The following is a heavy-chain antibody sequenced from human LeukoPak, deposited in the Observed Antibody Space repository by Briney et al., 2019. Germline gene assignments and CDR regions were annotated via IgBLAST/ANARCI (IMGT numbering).Heavy chain of an antibody. CDR3: AKQGALRQDYYMDV. CDR2: IIPIFGTP. Sequence: PVKVSCKASGASFSSYAISWVRQAPGQGLEWMGRIIPIFGTPNYAQRFQGRVTITADIVSSTAYMEVNNLTSEDTAVYFCAKQGALRQDYYMDVWGNGTTVTVSS. J-gene: IGHJ6*03. V-gene: IGHV1-69*06. CDR1: GASFSSYA.